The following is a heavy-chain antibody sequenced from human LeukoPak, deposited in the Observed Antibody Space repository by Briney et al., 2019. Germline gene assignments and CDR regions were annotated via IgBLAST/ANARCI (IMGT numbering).Heavy chain of an antibody. Sequence: SETLSLTCTVSGGSISSYYWSWIRQPPGKGLEWIGYIYYSGSTNYNPSLKSRVTISVDTSKNQFSLKLSSVTAADTAVYYCARSRYYYDSSVGSDPWGQGTLVTVSS. J-gene: IGHJ5*02. CDR3: ARSRYYYDSSVGSDP. D-gene: IGHD3-22*01. V-gene: IGHV4-59*01. CDR1: GGSISSYY. CDR2: IYYSGST.